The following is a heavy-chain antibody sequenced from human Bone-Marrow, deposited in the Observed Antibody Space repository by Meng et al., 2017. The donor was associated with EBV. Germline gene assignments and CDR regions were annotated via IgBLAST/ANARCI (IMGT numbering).Heavy chain of an antibody. D-gene: IGHD2-15*01. Sequence: LSLLDPAPGLWKPSECQVRTCTVAGGYISSSSYYWGWIRQPPGKGLEWIGSIYYSGSTNYNPSLKSRITISVDTSKNQFSLKLGSVTAADTAVYYCARVVAAIDYWGQGTLVTASS. V-gene: IGHV4-39*07. CDR1: GGYISSSSYY. CDR2: IYYSGST. CDR3: ARVVAAIDY. J-gene: IGHJ4*02.